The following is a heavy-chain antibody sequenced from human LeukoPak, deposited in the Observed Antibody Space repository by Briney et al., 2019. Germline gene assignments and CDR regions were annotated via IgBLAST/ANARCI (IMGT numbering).Heavy chain of an antibody. CDR3: ARLLGYCSSTSCYAPRFDP. CDR2: IYYSGST. CDR1: GGSISSSSYY. Sequence: KSSETLSLTCTVSGGSISSSSYYWGWIRQPPGKGLEWIGSIYYSGSTYYNPSLKSRVTISVDTSKNQFSLKLSSVTAADTAVYYCARLLGYCSSTSCYAPRFDPWGQGTLVTVSS. V-gene: IGHV4-39*01. D-gene: IGHD2-2*01. J-gene: IGHJ5*02.